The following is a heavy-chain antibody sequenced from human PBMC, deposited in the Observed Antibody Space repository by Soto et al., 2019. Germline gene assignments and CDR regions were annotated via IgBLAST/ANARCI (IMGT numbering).Heavy chain of an antibody. Sequence: SETLSLTCTVSGGSISSYYWSWIRQPPGKGLEWIGYIYYSGSTNYNPSLKSRVTMSVDTSKNQFSLKLSSVTAADTAVYYCARDPLYGMDVWGQGTTVTVSS. J-gene: IGHJ6*02. CDR2: IYYSGST. V-gene: IGHV4-59*01. CDR3: ARDPLYGMDV. CDR1: GGSISSYY.